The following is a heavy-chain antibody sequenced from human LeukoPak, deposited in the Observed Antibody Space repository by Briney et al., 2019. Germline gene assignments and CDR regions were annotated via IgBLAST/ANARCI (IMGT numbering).Heavy chain of an antibody. J-gene: IGHJ5*02. V-gene: IGHV3-23*01. D-gene: IGHD5-12*01. CDR2: ISGSGGRT. Sequence: GGSLRLSCAASGFTFSSYAMSWVRQAPGKGLEWVSAISGSGGRTYYADSVKGRFTISRDNSTNTLYLQMNSLRAEDTAVYYCAKATKGVATIKGWFDPWGQGTLVTVSS. CDR3: AKATKGVATIKGWFDP. CDR1: GFTFSSYA.